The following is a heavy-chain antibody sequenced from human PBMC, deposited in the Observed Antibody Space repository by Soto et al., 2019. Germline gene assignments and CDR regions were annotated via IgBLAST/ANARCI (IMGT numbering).Heavy chain of an antibody. CDR3: ARPYYYGSGSYYNTRPFLGAFDI. CDR1: GFTFSSYS. CDR2: ISSSSSTI. D-gene: IGHD3-10*01. J-gene: IGHJ3*02. V-gene: IGHV3-48*01. Sequence: PGGSLRLSCAASGFTFSSYSMNWVRQAPGKGLEWVSYISSSSSTIYYADSVKGRFTISRDNAKNSLYLQMNSLRAEDTAVYYCARPYYYGSGSYYNTRPFLGAFDIWGQGTMVTVSS.